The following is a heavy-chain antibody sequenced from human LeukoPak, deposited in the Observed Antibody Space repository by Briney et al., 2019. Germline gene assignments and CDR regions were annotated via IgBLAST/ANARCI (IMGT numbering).Heavy chain of an antibody. J-gene: IGHJ6*03. D-gene: IGHD3-10*01. V-gene: IGHV3-48*01. CDR2: ISTSSSTL. CDR3: ARVDGAGTPHYYYYYMDV. Sequence: TGGSLRLSCAASGFTFSSYSLNWVRQAPGKGLEWVSYISTSSSTLYYADSVKGRFTVSRDNAKNSLFLQMNSLRAEDTAVYHCARVDGAGTPHYYYYYMDVWGKGTTVTVSS. CDR1: GFTFSSYS.